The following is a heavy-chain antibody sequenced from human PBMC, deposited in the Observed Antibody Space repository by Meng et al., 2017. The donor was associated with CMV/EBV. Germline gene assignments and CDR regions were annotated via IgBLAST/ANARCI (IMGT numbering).Heavy chain of an antibody. CDR2: ISSSSSYI. CDR3: ARGAAARPIDY. J-gene: IGHJ4*02. CDR1: GFTFSSYD. V-gene: IGHV3-21*01. Sequence: GGSLRLSCAACGFTFSSYDMHWVRQAPGKGLEWVSSISSSSSYIYYADSVKGRFTISRDNAKNSLYLQMNSLRAEDTAVYYCARGAAARPIDYWGQGTLVTVSS. D-gene: IGHD6-6*01.